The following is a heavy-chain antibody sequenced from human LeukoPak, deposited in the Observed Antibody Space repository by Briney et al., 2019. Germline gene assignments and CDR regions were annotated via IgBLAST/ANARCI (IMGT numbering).Heavy chain of an antibody. V-gene: IGHV1-18*01. CDR2: ISTYYGNT. Sequence: ASVKVSCKASGYTFTSYGFSWVRQAPGQGLEWMGWISTYYGNTNYAQKLQDRVTMSTDTSTSTAYMELTSLRSDDTAVYYCARVYSTNYYGSGDRPFLFDYWGQGTVVTVSS. D-gene: IGHD3-10*01. CDR3: ARVYSTNYYGSGDRPFLFDY. CDR1: GYTFTSYG. J-gene: IGHJ4*02.